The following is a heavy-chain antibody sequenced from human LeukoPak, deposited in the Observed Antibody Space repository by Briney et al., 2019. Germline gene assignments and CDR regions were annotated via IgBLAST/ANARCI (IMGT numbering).Heavy chain of an antibody. CDR1: GFTFSTYW. CDR3: ARDNRGYYDSSGSSLDDAFDI. D-gene: IGHD3-22*01. CDR2: IKQDGSEK. J-gene: IGHJ3*02. V-gene: IGHV3-7*01. Sequence: PGGSLRLSCAASGFTFSTYWMSWVRQAPGKGLEWVANIKQDGSEKYYVDSVKGRFTISRDSAKNSLYLQMNSLRAEDTAVYYCARDNRGYYDSSGSSLDDAFDIWGLGTMVTVSS.